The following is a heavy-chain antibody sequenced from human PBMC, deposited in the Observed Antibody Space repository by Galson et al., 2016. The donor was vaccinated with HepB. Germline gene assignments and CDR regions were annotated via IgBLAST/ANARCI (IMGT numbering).Heavy chain of an antibody. CDR3: ATSSSTATTTIRLDY. J-gene: IGHJ4*02. CDR1: GFTFSSYG. Sequence: RLSCAASGFTFSSYGMHWVRQAPGKGLEWVTVIWYDGLNKYYADSVKGRFTISRDNSKNTLYLQMNSLRAEDTAVYYCATSSSTATTTIRLDYWGQGTLVTVSS. D-gene: IGHD5-12*01. V-gene: IGHV3-33*01. CDR2: IWYDGLNK.